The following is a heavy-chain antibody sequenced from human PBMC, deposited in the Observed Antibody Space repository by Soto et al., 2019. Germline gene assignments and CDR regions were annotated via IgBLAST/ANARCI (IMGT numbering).Heavy chain of an antibody. D-gene: IGHD6-13*01. V-gene: IGHV3-30-3*01. CDR2: ISYDGSNK. J-gene: IGHJ6*02. CDR1: GFTFSSYA. CDR3: ARDYVRAAAGDYYYYYGMDV. Sequence: GGSLRLSCAASGFTFSSYAMHWVRQAPGKGLEWVAVISYDGSNKYYADSVKGRFTISRDNSKNTLYLQMNSLRAEDTAVHYCARDYVRAAAGDYYYYYGMDVWGQGTMVTVSS.